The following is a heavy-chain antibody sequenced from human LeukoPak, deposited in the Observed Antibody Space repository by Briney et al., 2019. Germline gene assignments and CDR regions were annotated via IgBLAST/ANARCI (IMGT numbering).Heavy chain of an antibody. J-gene: IGHJ4*02. D-gene: IGHD6-13*01. V-gene: IGHV3-21*01. CDR2: ISSSSSYI. CDR3: ARDLGIAAAGTVLGFDY. CDR1: GFTFSSYS. Sequence: GGSLRLSCAASGFTFSSYSMNWVRQAPGKGLEWVSSISSSSSYIYYADSVKGRFTISRDNAKNSLYLQMNSLRAEDTAVYYCARDLGIAAAGTVLGFDYWGQGTLVTVSS.